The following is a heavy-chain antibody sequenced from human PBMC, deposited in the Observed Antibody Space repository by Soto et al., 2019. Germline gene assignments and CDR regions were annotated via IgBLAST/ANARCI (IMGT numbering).Heavy chain of an antibody. CDR2: IYYSGST. Sequence: SETLSLTCTVSGGSISSYYWSWIRQPPGKGLEWIGYIYYSGSTNYNPSLKSRVTISVDTSKNQFSLKLSSVTAADTAVYYCASYGSGTTGYFDYWGQGTLVTVSS. V-gene: IGHV4-59*01. CDR1: GGSISSYY. J-gene: IGHJ4*02. D-gene: IGHD3-10*01. CDR3: ASYGSGTTGYFDY.